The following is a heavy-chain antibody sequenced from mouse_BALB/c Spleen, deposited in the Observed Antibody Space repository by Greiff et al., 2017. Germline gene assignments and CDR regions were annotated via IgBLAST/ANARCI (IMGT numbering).Heavy chain of an antibody. V-gene: IGHV14-3*02. Sequence: VHVKQSGAELVKPGASVKLSCTASGFNIKDTYMHWVKQRPEQGLEWIGRIDPANGNTKYDPKFQGKATITADTSSNTAYLQLSSLTSEDTAVYYCARVPYGNFFADWGQGTLVTVSA. D-gene: IGHD2-1*01. CDR3: ARVPYGNFFAD. J-gene: IGHJ3*01. CDR2: IDPANGNT. CDR1: GFNIKDTY.